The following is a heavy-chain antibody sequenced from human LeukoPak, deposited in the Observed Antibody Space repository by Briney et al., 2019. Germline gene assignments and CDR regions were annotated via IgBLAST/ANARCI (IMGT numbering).Heavy chain of an antibody. CDR3: ATRGDIVVVPAAIGGKGALDYYYYMDV. CDR2: ISAYNGNT. CDR1: GYTFTSYA. D-gene: IGHD2-2*02. V-gene: IGHV1-18*01. Sequence: GASVKVSCKASGYTFTSYAFRWVRQAPGQGLEWMGWISAYNGNTNYAQNLQGRVTMTTDTSTSTAYMELRSLRSDDTAVYYCATRGDIVVVPAAIGGKGALDYYYYMDVWGKGTTVTVSS. J-gene: IGHJ6*03.